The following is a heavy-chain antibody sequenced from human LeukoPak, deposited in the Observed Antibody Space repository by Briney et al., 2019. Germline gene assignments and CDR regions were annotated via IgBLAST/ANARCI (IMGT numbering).Heavy chain of an antibody. Sequence: PSETLSLTCAVSGGSFSSSNWWSGGRPPPGKGVEWSGEIYHSGSTNYNPSLKSRVTISVDKSKNQFSLKLSSVTAADTAVYYCARDRYCSGGSCFDYWGQGTLVTVSS. D-gene: IGHD2-15*01. J-gene: IGHJ4*02. V-gene: IGHV4-4*02. CDR3: ARDRYCSGGSCFDY. CDR2: IYHSGST. CDR1: GGSFSSSNW.